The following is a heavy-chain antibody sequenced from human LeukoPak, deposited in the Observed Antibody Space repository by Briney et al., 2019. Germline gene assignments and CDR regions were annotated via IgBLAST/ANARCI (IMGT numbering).Heavy chain of an antibody. J-gene: IGHJ3*02. CDR1: GYTFTGYY. Sequence: EASVKVSCKASGYTFTGYYMHWVRQAPGQGLEWMGWINPNSGGTNYAQKFQGRVTITRDTSISTAYMELSRLRSDDTAVYYCAREEGWDAFDIWGQGTMVTVSS. CDR2: INPNSGGT. CDR3: AREEGWDAFDI. V-gene: IGHV1-2*02.